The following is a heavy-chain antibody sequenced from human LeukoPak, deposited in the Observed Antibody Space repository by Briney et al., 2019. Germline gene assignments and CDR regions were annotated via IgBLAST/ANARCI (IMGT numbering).Heavy chain of an antibody. D-gene: IGHD3-10*01. V-gene: IGHV4-61*02. CDR2: IYTSGST. Sequence: PSQTLSLTCTVTGGSLSSGIYYWSWLRQPAGTGLEWLGRIYTSGSTNYNPSLKSRVTISVDTSKNQFSLNLSSVTAADTAVYYCAKTYGSGNNCFESWGQGTLVTVSS. CDR3: AKTYGSGNNCFES. J-gene: IGHJ5*01. CDR1: GGSLSSGIYY.